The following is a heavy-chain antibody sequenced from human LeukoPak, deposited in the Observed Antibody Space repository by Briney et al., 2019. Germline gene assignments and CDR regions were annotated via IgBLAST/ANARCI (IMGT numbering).Heavy chain of an antibody. CDR1: GFTFSDYY. J-gene: IGHJ5*02. D-gene: IGHD3-10*01. CDR3: ARDYYGSGSYGWFDR. V-gene: IGHV3-11*06. Sequence: GGSLRLSCATSGFTFSDYYMSWLRQAPGKGLEWVSYISGSSGHTKYADSVKGRFTISRDNAKKSLYLQMNSLRAGDTAVYYCARDYYGSGSYGWFDRWGQGTLVTVTS. CDR2: ISGSSGHT.